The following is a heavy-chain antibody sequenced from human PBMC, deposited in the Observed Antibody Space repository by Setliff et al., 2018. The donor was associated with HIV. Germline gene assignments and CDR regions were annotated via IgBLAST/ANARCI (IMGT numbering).Heavy chain of an antibody. V-gene: IGHV4-39*01. Sequence: SETLSLTCTVSGGSISSSGPGYYWGWVRQPPGGGLEWIGSVYYSGRTYYNPSLRSRVTISVDTSKNQLSLRLTTMTAADTAVYYCARTQPDTIFGVVTFDCWGQGKMVTVSS. CDR2: VYYSGRT. J-gene: IGHJ4*02. CDR1: GGSISSSGPGYY. CDR3: ARTQPDTIFGVVTFDC. D-gene: IGHD3-3*01.